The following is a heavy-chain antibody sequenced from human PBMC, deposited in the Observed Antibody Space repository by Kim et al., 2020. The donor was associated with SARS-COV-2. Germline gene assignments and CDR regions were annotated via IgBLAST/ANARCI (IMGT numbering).Heavy chain of an antibody. Sequence: STYYNPPLKSRVTISVDTSKNQFSLKLSSVTAADTAVYYCARDSGSGIGDWGQGTLVTVSS. CDR3: ARDSGSGIGD. J-gene: IGHJ4*02. CDR2: ST. D-gene: IGHD3-10*01. V-gene: IGHV4-31*02.